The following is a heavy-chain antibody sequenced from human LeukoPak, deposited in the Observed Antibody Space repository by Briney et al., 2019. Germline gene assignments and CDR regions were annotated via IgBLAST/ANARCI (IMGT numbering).Heavy chain of an antibody. CDR1: GGSISSSSYY. CDR2: IHYSGST. J-gene: IGHJ4*02. D-gene: IGHD3-10*01. Sequence: SETLSLTCTVSGGSISSSSYYWGWIRQPPGKGLEWIGSIHYSGSTYYNPSLKSRVTISVDTSKNQFSLKLSSVTAADTAVYYCARQRGFYHTGGLDYWGQGTLVTVSS. CDR3: ARQRGFYHTGGLDY. V-gene: IGHV4-39*01.